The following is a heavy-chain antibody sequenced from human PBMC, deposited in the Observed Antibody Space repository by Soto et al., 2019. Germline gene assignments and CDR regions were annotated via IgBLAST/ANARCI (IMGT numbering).Heavy chain of an antibody. Sequence: GGSLRLSCAASEFTFSSYWMSWVRQAPGKGLEWVANIKQDGSEKYYVDSVKGRFTISRDNAKNSLYLQVNSLRAEDTAVYYCARVAKTSSSWDYWGQGSLVTVS. V-gene: IGHV3-7*03. CDR3: ARVAKTSSSWDY. J-gene: IGHJ4*02. CDR2: IKQDGSEK. D-gene: IGHD6-13*01. CDR1: EFTFSSYW.